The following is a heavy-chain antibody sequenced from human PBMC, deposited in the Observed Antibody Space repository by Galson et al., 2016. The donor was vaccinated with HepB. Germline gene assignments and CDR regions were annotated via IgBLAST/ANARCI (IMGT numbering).Heavy chain of an antibody. CDR1: GGSISGTNW. CDR2: IYHSGTT. J-gene: IGHJ5*02. V-gene: IGHV4-4*02. CDR3: TSTGSGSSNWFGP. Sequence: SETLSLTCTVSGGSISGTNWWSWVRQPPGKGLEWIGEIYHSGTTNYSPSLKSRVTISVDTSKNQFSLKRTSVTAADTAVYYCTSTGSGSSNWFGPWGRGTLVTVSS. D-gene: IGHD6-19*01.